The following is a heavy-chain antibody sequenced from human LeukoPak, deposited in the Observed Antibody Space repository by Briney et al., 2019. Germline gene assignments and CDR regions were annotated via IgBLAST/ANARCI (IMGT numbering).Heavy chain of an antibody. J-gene: IGHJ4*02. CDR3: ARDPSYYGSGYYFDY. D-gene: IGHD3-10*01. Sequence: WASVKVSCKASGYTFTGYYMHWVRQAPGQGLEWMGWINPNSGGTNYAQNFQGRVTMTRDTSISTAYMELSRLRSDDTAVYYCARDPSYYGSGYYFDYWGQGTLVTVSS. CDR1: GYTFTGYY. V-gene: IGHV1-2*02. CDR2: INPNSGGT.